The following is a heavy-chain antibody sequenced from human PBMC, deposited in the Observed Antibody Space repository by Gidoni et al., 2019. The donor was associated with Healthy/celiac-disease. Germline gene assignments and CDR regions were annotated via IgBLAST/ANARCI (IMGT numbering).Heavy chain of an antibody. CDR1: GFTFSSYD. V-gene: IGHV3-13*01. J-gene: IGHJ4*02. D-gene: IGHD3-3*01. CDR2: IGTAGDT. Sequence: EVQLVESGGGLVQPGGSLRLSCAASGFTFSSYDMHWVRQATGKGLEWVSAIGTAGDTYYPGSVKGRFTISRENAKNSLYLQMNSLRAGDTAVYYCARAPAGSGYYPYWGQGTLVTVSS. CDR3: ARAPAGSGYYPY.